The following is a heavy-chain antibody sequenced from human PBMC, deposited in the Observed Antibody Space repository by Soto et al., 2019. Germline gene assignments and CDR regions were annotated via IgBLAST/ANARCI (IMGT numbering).Heavy chain of an antibody. CDR2: IDPSDSYT. Sequence: GESLKISCKGSGYSFTSYWISWVRQMPGKGLEWMGRIDPSDSYTNYSPSFQGHVTISADKSISTAYLQWSSLKASDTAMYYWAREGGGVDTAMVLPYYYYGMDVWGQGTTVTVSS. V-gene: IGHV5-10-1*01. CDR1: GYSFTSYW. CDR3: AREGGGVDTAMVLPYYYYGMDV. J-gene: IGHJ6*02. D-gene: IGHD5-18*01.